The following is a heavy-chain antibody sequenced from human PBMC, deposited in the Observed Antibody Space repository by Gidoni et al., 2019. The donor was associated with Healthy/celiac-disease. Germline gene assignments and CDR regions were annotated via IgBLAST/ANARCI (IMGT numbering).Heavy chain of an antibody. J-gene: IGHJ4*02. D-gene: IGHD3-9*01. CDR3: AKDISPLYDILTGYYSAFDY. CDR1: GFTFDDYA. V-gene: IGHV3-9*01. CDR2: ISWNSGSI. Sequence: EVQLVESGGGLVQPGSSLRLSCAASGFTFDDYAIPWVRQAPGKGLEWVSGISWNSGSIGYADSVKGRFTISRDNAKNSLYLQMNSLRAEDTALYYCAKDISPLYDILTGYYSAFDYWGQGTLVTVSS.